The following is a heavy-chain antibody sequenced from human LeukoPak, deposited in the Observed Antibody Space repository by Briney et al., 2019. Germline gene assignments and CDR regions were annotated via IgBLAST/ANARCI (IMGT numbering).Heavy chain of an antibody. CDR3: ARSTNTPNYGDYNFDY. D-gene: IGHD4-17*01. V-gene: IGHV3-48*03. CDR2: ISSSGSTI. Sequence: GGSLRLSRAASGFTFSSYEMNWVRQAPGKGLEWVSYISSSGSTIYYADSVKGRFTISRDNAKNSLYLQMNSLRAEDTAVYYCARSTNTPNYGDYNFDYWGQGTLVTVSS. CDR1: GFTFSSYE. J-gene: IGHJ4*02.